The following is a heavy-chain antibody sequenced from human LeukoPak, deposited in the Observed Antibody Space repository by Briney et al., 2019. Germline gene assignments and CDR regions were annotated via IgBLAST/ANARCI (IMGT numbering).Heavy chain of an antibody. D-gene: IGHD3-22*01. CDR1: GYTFTGYY. CDR3: ARDGYYYDSSGYNWFDP. J-gene: IGHJ5*02. Sequence: GASVKVSCKASGYTFTGYYIHWVRQAPGQGLEWMGWINPNSGGTNYAQKFQGRVTMTRDTSISTAYMELSRLRFDDTAVYYCARDGYYYDSSGYNWFDPWGQGTLVTVSS. V-gene: IGHV1-2*02. CDR2: INPNSGGT.